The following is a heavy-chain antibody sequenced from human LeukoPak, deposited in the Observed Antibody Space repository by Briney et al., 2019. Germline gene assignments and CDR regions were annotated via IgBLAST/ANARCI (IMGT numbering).Heavy chain of an antibody. J-gene: IGHJ4*02. CDR2: IKQDGSEK. CDR3: ARDGFGTGSN. V-gene: IGHV3-7*03. D-gene: IGHD3-16*01. CDR1: GFTFSTYG. Sequence: GGSLRLSCAASGFTFSTYGMHWVRQAPGKGLEWVANIKQDGSEKNYVDSVKGRFIISRDNAKNSLYLQMNTLRADDTAVYYCARDGFGTGSNWGQGTLVTVSS.